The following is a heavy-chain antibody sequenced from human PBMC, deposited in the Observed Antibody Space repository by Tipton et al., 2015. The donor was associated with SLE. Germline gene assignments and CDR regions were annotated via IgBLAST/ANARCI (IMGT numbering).Heavy chain of an antibody. Sequence: TLSLTCAVYGGSFSGYYWSWIRQPPGKGLEWIGEINHSGSTNYNPSLKSRVTISVDTSKNQFSLKLSSVTAADTAVYYCARIDGGYDQYYFDYWGQGTLVTVSS. V-gene: IGHV4-34*01. CDR2: INHSGST. CDR1: GGSFSGYY. J-gene: IGHJ4*02. D-gene: IGHD5-12*01. CDR3: ARIDGGYDQYYFDY.